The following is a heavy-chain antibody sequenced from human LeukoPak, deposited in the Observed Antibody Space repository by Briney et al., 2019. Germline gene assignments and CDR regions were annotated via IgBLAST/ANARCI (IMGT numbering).Heavy chain of an antibody. D-gene: IGHD2-2*01. CDR1: GGSISSGGYY. J-gene: IGHJ5*02. CDR2: IYHSGST. Sequence: SETLSLTCTVSGGSISSGGYYWSWIRQPPGKGLEWIGYIYHSGSTYYNPSLKSRVTISVDRSKNQFSLKLSSVTAADTAVYYCARDIVVVPAAGWFDPWGQGTLVTVSS. V-gene: IGHV4-30-2*01. CDR3: ARDIVVVPAAGWFDP.